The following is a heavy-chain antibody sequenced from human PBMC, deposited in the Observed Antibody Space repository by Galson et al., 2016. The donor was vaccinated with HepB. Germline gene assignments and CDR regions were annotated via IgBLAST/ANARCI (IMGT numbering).Heavy chain of an antibody. Sequence: CAISGDSVSSSSATWNWIRQSPSRGLEWLGRTYYTSKWYNDYAVSVKSRITINPDTYKNQFSLQLTSVTPEDTAVYYCARRTYYYDSNGFYSEPFDSWGQGTLVTVSS. CDR3: ARRTYYYDSNGFYSEPFDS. J-gene: IGHJ4*02. D-gene: IGHD3-22*01. CDR1: GDSVSSSSAT. CDR2: TYYTSKWYN. V-gene: IGHV6-1*01.